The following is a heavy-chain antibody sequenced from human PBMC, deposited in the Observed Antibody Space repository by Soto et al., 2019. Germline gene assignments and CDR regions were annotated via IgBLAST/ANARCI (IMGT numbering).Heavy chain of an antibody. J-gene: IGHJ4*02. CDR1: GFTFSSYA. D-gene: IGHD3-22*01. Sequence: GGSLRLSCAASGFTFSSYAMSWVRQAPGKGLEWVSAISVSGGSTYYADSVKGRFTISRDNSKNTLYLQMNSLRAEDTAVYYCAKGGGGYYYDSSGYYSPRRPSPPFDYWGQGTLVTVSS. V-gene: IGHV3-23*01. CDR2: ISVSGGST. CDR3: AKGGGGYYYDSSGYYSPRRPSPPFDY.